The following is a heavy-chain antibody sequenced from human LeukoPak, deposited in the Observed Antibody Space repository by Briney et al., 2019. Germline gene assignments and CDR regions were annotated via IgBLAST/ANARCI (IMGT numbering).Heavy chain of an antibody. CDR2: IKEDGSGK. J-gene: IGHJ4*02. Sequence: PGGSLRLSCAASGFTFSSYWMSWVRQAPGKGLEWVAHIKEDGSGKNYVDSVKGRFTISRDNAKNSLLLQMDGLRAEDSAVYYCARDKMTGDSYFDFWGQGALVTVSS. D-gene: IGHD7-27*01. CDR3: ARDKMTGDSYFDF. V-gene: IGHV3-7*01. CDR1: GFTFSSYW.